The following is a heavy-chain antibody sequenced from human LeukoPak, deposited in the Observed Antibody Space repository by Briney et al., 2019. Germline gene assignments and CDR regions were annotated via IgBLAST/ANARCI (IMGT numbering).Heavy chain of an antibody. CDR2: IYNTGST. CDR1: GGSFSGYY. D-gene: IGHD3-3*01. J-gene: IGHJ4*02. V-gene: IGHV4-59*01. Sequence: PSETLSLTCAVYGGSFSGYYWSWIRQPPGKGPERVGYIYNTGSTNYNPSLKSRVTISVDTSKNQFSLKLSSATAADTAVYYCARGPSWSYFDYWGQGTLVTVSS. CDR3: ARGPSWSYFDY.